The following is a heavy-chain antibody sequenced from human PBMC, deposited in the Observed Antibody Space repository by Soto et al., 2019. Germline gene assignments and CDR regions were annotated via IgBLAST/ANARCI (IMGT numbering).Heavy chain of an antibody. V-gene: IGHV3-21*01. CDR2: ISSSSSYI. D-gene: IGHD3-22*01. J-gene: IGHJ6*02. CDR3: ARDYYDSSGSDGMDV. Sequence: GGSLRLSCAAPGFTFSSYSMNWVRQAPGKGLEWVSSISSSSSYIYYADSVKGRFTISRDNAKNSLYLQMNSLRAEDTAVYYCARDYYDSSGSDGMDVWGQGTTVTVSS. CDR1: GFTFSSYS.